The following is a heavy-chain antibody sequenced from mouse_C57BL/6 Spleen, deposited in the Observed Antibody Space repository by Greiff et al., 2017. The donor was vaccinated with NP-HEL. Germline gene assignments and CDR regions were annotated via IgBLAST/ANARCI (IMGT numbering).Heavy chain of an antibody. V-gene: IGHV1-54*01. CDR2: INPGSGGT. Sequence: VQLQQSGAELVRPGTSVKVSCKASGYAFTNYLIEWVKQRPGQGLEWIGVINPGSGGTNYNEKFKGKATLTADKSSSTAYMQLSSLTSEDSAVYFWAREEILLSNAEVYAMDYWGQGTSVTVSS. CDR1: GYAFTNYL. J-gene: IGHJ4*01. D-gene: IGHD1-1*02. CDR3: AREEILLSNAEVYAMDY.